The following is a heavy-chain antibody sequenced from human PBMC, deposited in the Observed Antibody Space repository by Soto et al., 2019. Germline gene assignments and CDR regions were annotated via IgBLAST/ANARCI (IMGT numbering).Heavy chain of an antibody. D-gene: IGHD6-19*01. Sequence: EVQLLESGGDLVQPGGSLRLSCAVSGFTFSSHATNWVRQAPGKGLEWVSAINGRGDGTYYSDSVKGRFTISRDPSKNTVHLQMNSLRAEDTALYYCAKGRTSDSAWKLDAFDMWGQGTLVSVSS. CDR1: GFTFSSHA. V-gene: IGHV3-23*01. CDR3: AKGRTSDSAWKLDAFDM. CDR2: INGRGDGT. J-gene: IGHJ3*02.